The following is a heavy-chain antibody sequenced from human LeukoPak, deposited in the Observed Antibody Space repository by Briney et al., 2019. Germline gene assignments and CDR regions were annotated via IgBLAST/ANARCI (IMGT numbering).Heavy chain of an antibody. CDR3: AKDESSGWYSHFDY. D-gene: IGHD6-19*01. V-gene: IGHV3-23*01. Sequence: GGSLRLSCAASGFTFSSYAMSLVRQAPGKGLEWVSAISGSGGSTYYADSVKGRFTISRDNSKNTLYLQMNSLRAEDTAVYYCAKDESSGWYSHFDYWGQGTLVTVSS. J-gene: IGHJ4*02. CDR1: GFTFSSYA. CDR2: ISGSGGST.